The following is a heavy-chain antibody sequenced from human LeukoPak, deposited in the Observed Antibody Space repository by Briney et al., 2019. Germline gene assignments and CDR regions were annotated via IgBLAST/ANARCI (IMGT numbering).Heavy chain of an antibody. Sequence: GGSLRLSCAASGFTFSSYWMSWVRQAPGKGLEWVANIKQDGSEKYYVDSVKGRFTISRDNAKNSLYLQMNSLRAKDTAVYYCARDCLNGDGAFDIWGQGTMVTVSS. CDR2: IKQDGSEK. CDR3: ARDCLNGDGAFDI. V-gene: IGHV3-7*01. J-gene: IGHJ3*02. CDR1: GFTFSSYW. D-gene: IGHD3-10*01.